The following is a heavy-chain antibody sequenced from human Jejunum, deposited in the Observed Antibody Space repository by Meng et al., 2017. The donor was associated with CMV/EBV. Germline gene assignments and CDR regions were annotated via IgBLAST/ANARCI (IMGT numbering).Heavy chain of an antibody. CDR1: TCRDRY. CDR3: ARGGDCSSTSCHILDS. Sequence: TCRDRYIHWVRLAPGKGLEWVGRTSNKANSYTTEYAASVKGRFTISRDDSKNSLFLQMNSLKTEDSAVYYCARGGDCSSTSCHILDSWGRGALVTVSS. J-gene: IGHJ4*02. V-gene: IGHV3-72*01. CDR2: TSNKANSYTT. D-gene: IGHD2-2*02.